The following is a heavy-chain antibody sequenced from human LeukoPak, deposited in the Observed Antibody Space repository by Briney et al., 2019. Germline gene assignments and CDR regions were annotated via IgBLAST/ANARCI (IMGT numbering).Heavy chain of an antibody. J-gene: IGHJ3*02. D-gene: IGHD4-23*01. Sequence: GGSLRLSCKASGFPFSSYGMQWVRQAPGKGLEWVAVISYDGSNKYYADSVKGRFTISRDNSKNTLYLQMNSLRAEDTAVYYCARDIHDYGVNSYGFDIWGQGTMVTVSS. V-gene: IGHV3-30*19. CDR1: GFPFSSYG. CDR2: ISYDGSNK. CDR3: ARDIHDYGVNSYGFDI.